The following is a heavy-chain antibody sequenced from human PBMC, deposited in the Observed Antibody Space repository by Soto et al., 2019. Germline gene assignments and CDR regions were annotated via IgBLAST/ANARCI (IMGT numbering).Heavy chain of an antibody. J-gene: IGHJ5*02. V-gene: IGHV3-21*01. CDR1: GFTFSSYS. D-gene: IGHD3-9*01. Sequence: GGSLRLSCAASGFTFSSYSMNWVRQAPGKGLEWVSSISSSSSYIYYADSVKGRFTISRDNAKNSLYLQVNSLRAEDTAVYYCAREEYYDILTGYYTHINWFDPWGQGTLVTVSS. CDR2: ISSSSSYI. CDR3: AREEYYDILTGYYTHINWFDP.